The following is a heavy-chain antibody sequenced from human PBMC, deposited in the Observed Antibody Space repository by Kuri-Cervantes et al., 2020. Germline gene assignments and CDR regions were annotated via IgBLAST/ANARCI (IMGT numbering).Heavy chain of an antibody. J-gene: IGHJ4*02. D-gene: IGHD2-2*01. Sequence: ASVKVSCKASGYTFTSYDINWVRQATGQGLEWMGWMNPNSGNTGYAQKFQGRVTMTRNTSISTAYMELSRLRSEDTAVYYCARDGVRVVVPAAIGPHVYWGQGTLVTVSS. CDR3: ARDGVRVVVPAAIGPHVY. V-gene: IGHV1-8*01. CDR2: MNPNSGNT. CDR1: GYTFTSYD.